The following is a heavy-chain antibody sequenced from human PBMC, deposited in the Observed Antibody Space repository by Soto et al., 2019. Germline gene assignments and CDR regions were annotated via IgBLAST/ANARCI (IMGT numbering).Heavy chain of an antibody. Sequence: GGSLRLSCAASGFTFSSYAMHWVRQAPGKGLEWVAVISYDGSNKYYADSVKGRFTISRDNSKNTLYLQMNSLRAEDPAVYYCARDLEYSYGYYYYGMDVWGQGTTVTVSS. D-gene: IGHD5-18*01. J-gene: IGHJ6*02. CDR2: ISYDGSNK. CDR1: GFTFSSYA. CDR3: ARDLEYSYGYYYYGMDV. V-gene: IGHV3-30-3*01.